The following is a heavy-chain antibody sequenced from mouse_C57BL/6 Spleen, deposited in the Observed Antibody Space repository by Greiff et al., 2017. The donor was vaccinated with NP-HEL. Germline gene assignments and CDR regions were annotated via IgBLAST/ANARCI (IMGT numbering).Heavy chain of an antibody. CDR3: ARGLTTVVATNAMDY. Sequence: EVQRVESGGGLVQPGGSLKLSCAASGFTFSDYYMYWVRQTPEKRLEWVAYISNGGGSTYYPDTVKGRFTISRDNAKNTLYLQMSRLKSEDTAMYYCARGLTTVVATNAMDYWGQGTSVTVSS. V-gene: IGHV5-12*01. D-gene: IGHD1-1*01. CDR2: ISNGGGST. CDR1: GFTFSDYY. J-gene: IGHJ4*01.